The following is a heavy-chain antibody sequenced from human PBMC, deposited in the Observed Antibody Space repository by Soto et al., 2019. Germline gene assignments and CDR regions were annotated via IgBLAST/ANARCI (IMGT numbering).Heavy chain of an antibody. CDR1: GYSFTSYW. V-gene: IGHV5-51*01. J-gene: IGHJ6*02. Sequence: PGESLKISCKGSGYSFTSYWIGWVRQMPGKGLEWMGIVYPGDSDTRYSPSFQGQVTMSADRSISTAYLQWGSLKASDTAIYYCARWTYWDIYGMDVWGQGTTVTVS. CDR3: ARWTYWDIYGMDV. D-gene: IGHD1-26*01. CDR2: VYPGDSDT.